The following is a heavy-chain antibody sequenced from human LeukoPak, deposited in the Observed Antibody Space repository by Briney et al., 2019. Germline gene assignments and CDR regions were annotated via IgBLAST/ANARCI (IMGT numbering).Heavy chain of an antibody. J-gene: IGHJ4*02. CDR1: GGSISSGGYY. V-gene: IGHV4-31*03. Sequence: SETLSLTCTVSGGSISSGGYYWSWIRQHPGKGLEWIGYIYYSGSTYYNPSLKSRVTISVDTSKNQFSLKLSSATAADTAVYYCARATGDGYNSCFDYWGQGTLVTVSS. D-gene: IGHD5-24*01. CDR3: ARATGDGYNSCFDY. CDR2: IYYSGST.